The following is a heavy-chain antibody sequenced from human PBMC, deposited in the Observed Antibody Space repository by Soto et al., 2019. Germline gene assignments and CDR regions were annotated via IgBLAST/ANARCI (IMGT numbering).Heavy chain of an antibody. D-gene: IGHD3-22*01. CDR2: IYYSGST. V-gene: IGHV4-39*01. J-gene: IGHJ4*02. CDR1: GGSISSSSYY. CDR3: ATFERRDYYDSSGYYYDY. Sequence: TLSLTCTVSGGSISSSSYYWGWIRQPPGKGLEWIGSIYYSGSTYSNPSLKSRVTISVDTSKNHFSLRLSSVTAADTAVYYCATFERRDYYDSSGYYYDYWGQGTLVTVSS.